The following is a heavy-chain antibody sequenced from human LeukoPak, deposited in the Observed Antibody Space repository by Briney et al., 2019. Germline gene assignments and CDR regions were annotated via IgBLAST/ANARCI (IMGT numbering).Heavy chain of an antibody. J-gene: IGHJ5*02. D-gene: IGHD3-22*01. V-gene: IGHV4-4*07. CDR2: IYTSGST. CDR1: GGSISSYY. Sequence: SETLSLTCTVSGGSISSYYWSWIRQPAGKGLEWIGRIYTSGSTNYNPSLKSRVTMSVDTSKNQFSLKLSSVTAADTAVYYCARDAPVSYYYYSSGYYWFDPWGQGTLVTGSS. CDR3: ARDAPVSYYYYSSGYYWFDP.